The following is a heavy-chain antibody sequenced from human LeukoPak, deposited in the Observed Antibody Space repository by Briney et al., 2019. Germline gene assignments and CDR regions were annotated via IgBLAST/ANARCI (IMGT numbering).Heavy chain of an antibody. CDR2: IYDSGST. CDR1: GGSISGYY. V-gene: IGHV4-59*01. CDR3: ARVGGTNYYYYGVDV. J-gene: IGHJ6*02. D-gene: IGHD3-10*01. Sequence: SETLSLTCTVSGGSISGYYWSWIRQPPGKGLEWIGYIYDSGSTNYNPSLKSRVTILVDTSKNQFSLKLSSVTAADMAVYYCARVGGTNYYYYGVDVWGQGTTVTVSS.